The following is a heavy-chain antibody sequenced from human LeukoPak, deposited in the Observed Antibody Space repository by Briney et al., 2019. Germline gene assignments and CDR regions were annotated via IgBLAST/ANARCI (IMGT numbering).Heavy chain of an antibody. CDR2: IYSGGST. CDR3: ARASSGWYGEIDY. D-gene: IGHD6-19*01. CDR1: GGSVSSGSYY. Sequence: QPSETLSLTCTVSGGSVSSGSYYWSWIRQAPGKGLEWVSVIYSGGSTYYADSVKGRFTISRDNSKNTLYLQMNSLRAEDTAVYYCARASSGWYGEIDYWGQGTLVTVSS. J-gene: IGHJ4*02. V-gene: IGHV3-53*01.